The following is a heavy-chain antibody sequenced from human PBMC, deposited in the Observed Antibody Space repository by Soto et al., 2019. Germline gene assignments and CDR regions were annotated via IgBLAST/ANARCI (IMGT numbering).Heavy chain of an antibody. CDR3: AKDRPSRIYYYDSRALDY. Sequence: GGSLRLSCAASGFTFSSYAMSWVRQAPGKGLEWVSAISGSGGSTYYADSVKGRFTISRDNSKNTLYLQMNSLRAEDTAVYYCAKDRPSRIYYYDSRALDYWGQGTLVTVSS. V-gene: IGHV3-23*01. CDR1: GFTFSSYA. D-gene: IGHD3-22*01. CDR2: ISGSGGST. J-gene: IGHJ4*02.